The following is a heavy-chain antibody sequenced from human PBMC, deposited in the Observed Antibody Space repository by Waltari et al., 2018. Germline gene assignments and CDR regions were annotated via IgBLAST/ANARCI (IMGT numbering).Heavy chain of an antibody. V-gene: IGHV1-69*04. CDR3: ASLGYYYDSSGRVD. D-gene: IGHD3-22*01. CDR1: GGTFSSYA. CDR2: IIPILGIA. Sequence: QVQLVQSGAEVKKPGSSVKVSCKASGGTFSSYAISWVRQAPGPGLEWMGRIIPILGIANYAQKFQGRVTITADKSTSTAYMELSSLRSEDTAVYYCASLGYYYDSSGRVDWGQGTLVTVSS. J-gene: IGHJ4*02.